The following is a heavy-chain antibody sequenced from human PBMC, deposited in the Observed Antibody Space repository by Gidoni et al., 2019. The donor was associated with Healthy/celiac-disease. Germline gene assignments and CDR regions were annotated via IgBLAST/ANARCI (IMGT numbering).Heavy chain of an antibody. CDR2: IIPILGIA. V-gene: IGHV1-69*08. J-gene: IGHJ6*02. CDR1: GGTFSSNT. D-gene: IGHD2-15*01. Sequence: QVQLVQSGTEVKKPGSSVKVSCKASGGTFSSNTINWVRQAPGQGLEWMGRIIPILGIANYAQKFQGRVTITADKSTSTAYMELSSLRSEDTAVYYCARDLLGYCSGGSCFDSFGMDVWGQGNTVTVSS. CDR3: ARDLLGYCSGGSCFDSFGMDV.